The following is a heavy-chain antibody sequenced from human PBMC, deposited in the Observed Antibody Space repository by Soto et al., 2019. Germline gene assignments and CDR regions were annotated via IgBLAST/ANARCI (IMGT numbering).Heavy chain of an antibody. CDR3: ARDGPVPYNWFDP. V-gene: IGHV4-59*01. D-gene: IGHD2-2*01. Sequence: ETLSLTCTVSGGSISSYYWSWIRQPPGKGLEWIGYIYYSGSTNYNPSLKSRVTISVDTSKNQFSLKLSSVTAADTAVCYCARDGPVPYNWFDPWGQGTMVTVSS. J-gene: IGHJ5*02. CDR2: IYYSGST. CDR1: GGSISSYY.